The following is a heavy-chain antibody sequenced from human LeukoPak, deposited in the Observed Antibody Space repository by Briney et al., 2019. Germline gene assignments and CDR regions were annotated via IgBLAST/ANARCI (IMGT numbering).Heavy chain of an antibody. CDR3: ARVRGGYYFDY. Sequence: PGGSLRLSCAASGFIFSSYWMTWVRQAPRKGLEWVANIKQHGNEKYYVDSVKGRFTISRDNAKNSLHLQMNSLRAEDTAVYYCARVRGGYYFDYWGQGTLVTVSS. V-gene: IGHV3-7*05. D-gene: IGHD3-16*01. CDR2: IKQHGNEK. CDR1: GFIFSSYW. J-gene: IGHJ4*02.